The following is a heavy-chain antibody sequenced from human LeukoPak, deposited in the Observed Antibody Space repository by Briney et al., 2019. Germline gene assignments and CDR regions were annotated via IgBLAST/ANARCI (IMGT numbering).Heavy chain of an antibody. CDR1: GFTFSNYG. CDR3: AELGITMIGGV. Sequence: GGSLRLSCAASGFTFSNYGMNWVRQAPGKGLEWVSAISGSGHNTYYADSVKGRFTISRDNAKNSLYLQMNSLRAEDTAVYYCAELGITMIGGVWGKGTTVTISS. D-gene: IGHD3-10*02. CDR2: ISGSGHNT. J-gene: IGHJ6*04. V-gene: IGHV3-23*01.